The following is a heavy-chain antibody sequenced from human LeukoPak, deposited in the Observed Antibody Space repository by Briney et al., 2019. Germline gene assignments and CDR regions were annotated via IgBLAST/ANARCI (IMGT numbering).Heavy chain of an antibody. Sequence: ASVKVSCKASGYTFTSYDINRVRQATGQGLEWMGWMNPNSGNTGYAQKFQGRVTMTRNTSISTAYMELSSLRSEDTAVYYCARIPANKSGSSSGYNSHLVYWGQGTLVTVSS. CDR1: GYTFTSYD. D-gene: IGHD3-22*01. J-gene: IGHJ4*02. CDR3: ARIPANKSGSSSGYNSHLVY. CDR2: MNPNSGNT. V-gene: IGHV1-8*01.